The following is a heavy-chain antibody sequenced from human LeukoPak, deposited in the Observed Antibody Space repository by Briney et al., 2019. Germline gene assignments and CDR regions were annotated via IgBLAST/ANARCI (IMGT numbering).Heavy chain of an antibody. Sequence: SVNVSCKASGYTFTRYYMHWVRQPPGQGLQWMGWINPNTGCTNYAQKFQGRVTMTRHTSISTAYMELSRLRSDDTAVYYCASGDYGDPPLNYWGQGTLVTVSS. J-gene: IGHJ4*02. D-gene: IGHD4/OR15-4a*01. CDR2: INPNTGCT. CDR1: GYTFTRYY. V-gene: IGHV1-2*02. CDR3: ASGDYGDPPLNY.